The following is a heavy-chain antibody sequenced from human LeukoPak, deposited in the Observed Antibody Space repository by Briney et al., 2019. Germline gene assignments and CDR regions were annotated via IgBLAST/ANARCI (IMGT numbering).Heavy chain of an antibody. CDR1: GGSISSSSYY. V-gene: IGHV4-39*07. Sequence: PSETLSLTCTVSGGSISSSSYYWGWIRQPPGKGLEGIGSVYYTGASYYNPSLKSRVTISIDTSKKHFSLKLTSVTAADTAVYYCARGAPPQNWGQGTLVTVSS. CDR2: VYYTGAS. CDR3: ARGAPPQN. J-gene: IGHJ4*02.